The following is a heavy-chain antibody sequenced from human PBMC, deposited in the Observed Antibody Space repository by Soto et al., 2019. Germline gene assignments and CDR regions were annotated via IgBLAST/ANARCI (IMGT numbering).Heavy chain of an antibody. Sequence: QVQLVQSGAEVKKPGSSVKVSCKASGGTFSSYTISWVRQAPGQGLEWMGRIIPIHGIANYAQKFQGRVTITVDKSTSTAYVELSSLRSKDTAVYYCARTYYDSSGRTFDYWGQRNLVTVSS. D-gene: IGHD3-22*01. J-gene: IGHJ4*02. CDR1: GGTFSSYT. CDR2: IIPIHGIA. CDR3: ARTYYDSSGRTFDY. V-gene: IGHV1-69*02.